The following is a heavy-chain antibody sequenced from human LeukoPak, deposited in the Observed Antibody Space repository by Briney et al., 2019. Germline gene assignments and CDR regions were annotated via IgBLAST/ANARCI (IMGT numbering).Heavy chain of an antibody. D-gene: IGHD4-17*01. J-gene: IGHJ6*02. CDR2: IIPFLGMA. Sequence: LGKPSCKASRPTFSSYAISSVRRAAGHRLEWRGRIIPFLGMADYAEKCQGRVTITADKSTSTAYMELSSLRSENTAVYYCARDLGTTVTTGPSYYYYDGMDVWGQGTTVTVSS. V-gene: IGHV1-69*04. CDR1: RPTFSSYA. CDR3: ARDLGTTVTTGPSYYYYDGMDV.